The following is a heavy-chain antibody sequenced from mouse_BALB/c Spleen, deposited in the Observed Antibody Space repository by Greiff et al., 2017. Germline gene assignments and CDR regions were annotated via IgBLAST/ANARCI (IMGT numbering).Heavy chain of an antibody. Sequence: LVESGAELVRPGTSVKVSCKASGYAFTNYLIEWVKQRPGQGLEWIGVINPGSGGTNYNEKFKGKATLTADKSSSTAYMQLSSLTSDDSAVYFCARSDGSYYAMDYWGQGTSVTVSS. D-gene: IGHD2-3*01. CDR3: ARSDGSYYAMDY. J-gene: IGHJ4*01. CDR1: GYAFTNYL. V-gene: IGHV1-54*01. CDR2: INPGSGGT.